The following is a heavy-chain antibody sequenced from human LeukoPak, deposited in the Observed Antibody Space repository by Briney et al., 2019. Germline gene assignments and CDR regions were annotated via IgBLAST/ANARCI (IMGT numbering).Heavy chain of an antibody. D-gene: IGHD3-10*01. CDR1: GGSISSGGYS. J-gene: IGHJ4*02. CDR2: IYYSGST. V-gene: IGHV4-61*08. CDR3: ARGYGSGSYYDY. Sequence: SETLSLTCAVSGGSISSGGYSWSWIRQPPGKGLEWIGYIYYSGSTNYNPSLKSRVTISVDTSKNQFSLKLSSVTAADTAVYYCARGYGSGSYYDYWGQGTLVTVSS.